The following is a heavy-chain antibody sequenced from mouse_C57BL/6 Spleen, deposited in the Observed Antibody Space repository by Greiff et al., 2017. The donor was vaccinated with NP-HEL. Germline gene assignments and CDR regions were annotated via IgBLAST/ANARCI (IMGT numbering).Heavy chain of an antibody. CDR3: ARGSDGYYWYFDV. CDR1: GYTFTSYG. Sequence: LVESGAELARPGASVKLSCKASGYTFTSYGISWVKQRTGQGLEWIGEIYPRSGNTYYNEKFKGKATLTADKSSSTAYMELRSLTSEDSAVYFCARGSDGYYWYFDVWGTGTTVTVSS. V-gene: IGHV1-81*01. D-gene: IGHD2-3*01. CDR2: IYPRSGNT. J-gene: IGHJ1*03.